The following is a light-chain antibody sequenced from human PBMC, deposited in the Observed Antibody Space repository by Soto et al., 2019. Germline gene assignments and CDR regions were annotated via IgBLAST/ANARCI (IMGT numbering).Light chain of an antibody. CDR1: QSVSSK. CDR3: QQYNSWLWT. J-gene: IGKJ1*01. V-gene: IGKV3-15*01. Sequence: EILMTQSPATLSVSPWEGATLSCRASQSVSSKLAWYQQKPGQAPRLLIYGASTRATGIPARFSGSGSGTEFTLIISSLQSEDSAVYYCQQYNSWLWTFGQGTKVDIK. CDR2: GAS.